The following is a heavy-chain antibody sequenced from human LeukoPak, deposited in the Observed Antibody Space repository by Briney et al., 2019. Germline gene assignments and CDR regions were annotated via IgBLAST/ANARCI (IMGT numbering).Heavy chain of an antibody. CDR2: ISAYNGNT. J-gene: IGHJ3*02. CDR3: ARGDRSDSSGYAFDI. Sequence: WASVKVSCKASGGTISSHAISWVRQAPGQGLEWMGWISAYNGNTNYAQKLQGRVTMTTDTSTSTAYMELRSLRSDDTAVYYCARGDRSDSSGYAFDIWGQGTMVTVSS. D-gene: IGHD3-22*01. CDR1: GGTISSHA. V-gene: IGHV1-18*01.